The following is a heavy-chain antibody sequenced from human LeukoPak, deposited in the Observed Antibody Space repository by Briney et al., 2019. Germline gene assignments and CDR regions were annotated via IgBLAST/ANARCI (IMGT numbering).Heavy chain of an antibody. CDR3: ARNVRDTGTFDY. V-gene: IGHV1-8*01. D-gene: IGHD5-18*01. J-gene: IGHJ4*02. Sequence: ALVKVSCKASGYTFTSYDINWVRQAPGQGLEWMGWMNPNSDNTGYAQKFQGRVTMTRNPSISTAYMELSSLRSEDTAVYYCARNVRDTGTFDYWGQGTLVTVSS. CDR2: MNPNSDNT. CDR1: GYTFTSYD.